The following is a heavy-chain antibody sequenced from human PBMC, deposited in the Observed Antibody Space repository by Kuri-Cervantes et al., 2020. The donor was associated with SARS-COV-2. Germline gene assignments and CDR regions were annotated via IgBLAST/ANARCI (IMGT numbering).Heavy chain of an antibody. CDR2: INSDGSST. Sequence: GGSLRLSCAASGFTFSSYWMHWVRQAPGKGLVWVSRINSDGSSTSYADSVKGRFTISRDNAKNTLYLQMNSLRAEDTAVYYCARGGGSGSYPSDYWGQGTLVTVSS. D-gene: IGHD3-10*01. CDR3: ARGGGSGSYPSDY. J-gene: IGHJ4*02. CDR1: GFTFSSYW. V-gene: IGHV3-74*01.